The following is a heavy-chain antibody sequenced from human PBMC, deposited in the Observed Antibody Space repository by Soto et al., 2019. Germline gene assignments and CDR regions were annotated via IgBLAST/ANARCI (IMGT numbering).Heavy chain of an antibody. D-gene: IGHD1-1*01. CDR1: GFSLSSNGVG. Sequence: SGPTLVNPTQTLTLTCSFSGFSLSSNGVGVGWIRQAPGKALEWLAFIYWDNDKYYSPSLKSRLSIIKDTSINQVFLIMTTVDPVDSATYYCAHRSPYRDSWNSGWFDSWGQGILVTVSS. J-gene: IGHJ5*01. CDR2: IYWDNDK. CDR3: AHRSPYRDSWNSGWFDS. V-gene: IGHV2-5*02.